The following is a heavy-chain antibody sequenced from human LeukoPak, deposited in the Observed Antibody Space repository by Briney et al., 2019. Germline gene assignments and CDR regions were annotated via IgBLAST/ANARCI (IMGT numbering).Heavy chain of an antibody. CDR2: IIPIFGTA. CDR1: GGTFSSYA. CDR3: ARDSGTVDGYCGGDCYPI. V-gene: IGHV1-69*06. Sequence: SVKVSCKASGGTFSSYAISLVRQAPGQGLEWMGVIIPIFGTANYAQKFQDRVTITADKSTSTAYMELSSLRSEDMAVYYCARDSGTVDGYCGGDCYPIWGQGTMVTVSS. J-gene: IGHJ3*02. D-gene: IGHD2-21*02.